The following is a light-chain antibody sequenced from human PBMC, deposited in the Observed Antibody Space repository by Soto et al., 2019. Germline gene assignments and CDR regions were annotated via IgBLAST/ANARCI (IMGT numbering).Light chain of an antibody. CDR3: QQYNTYSYT. V-gene: IGKV1-5*01. Sequence: DIQVTQSPSTLSASVGDRVTITCRASQSISNWLAWYQQRPGEAPKLLMYDASTLENWVPSRFSGSGSGTEFTLTISGLRPDDFATYYCQQYNTYSYTFGQGTKLEIK. J-gene: IGKJ2*01. CDR1: QSISNW. CDR2: DAS.